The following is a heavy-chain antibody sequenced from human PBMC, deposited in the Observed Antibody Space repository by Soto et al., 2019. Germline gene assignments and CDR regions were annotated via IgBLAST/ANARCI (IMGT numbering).Heavy chain of an antibody. CDR2: ISAYNGNT. V-gene: IGHV1-18*01. CDR3: ARDLSLEWLLSYFDY. CDR1: GYTFTSYG. J-gene: IGHJ4*02. Sequence: GASVKVSCKASGYTFTSYGISWVRQAPGQGLEWMGWISAYNGNTNYAQKLQGRVTMTTDTSTSTAYMELRSLRSDDTAVYYCARDLSLEWLLSYFDYWGQGTLVTVSS. D-gene: IGHD3-3*01.